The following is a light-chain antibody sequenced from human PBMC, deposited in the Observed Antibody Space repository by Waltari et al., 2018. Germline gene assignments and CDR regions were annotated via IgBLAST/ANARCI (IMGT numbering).Light chain of an antibody. CDR1: SSNIGASYD. J-gene: IGLJ3*02. CDR3: QSYDSSLSGWV. Sequence: QSVLTQPPSVSGAPGQRVTISCTRSSSNIGASYDVNWYQRLPGTAPKLLIYGTYNRPSGVPGRFSGSKSGTSASLAITGLQTEDEADYYCQSYDSSLSGWVFGGGTKLTVL. V-gene: IGLV1-40*01. CDR2: GTY.